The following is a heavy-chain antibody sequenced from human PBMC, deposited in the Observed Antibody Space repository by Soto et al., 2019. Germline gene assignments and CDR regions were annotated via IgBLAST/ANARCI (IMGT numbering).Heavy chain of an antibody. D-gene: IGHD2-2*01. CDR3: ARSRGYCSSTSCWENWFDP. J-gene: IGHJ5*02. CDR2: IYPGDSDT. Sequence: GESLKISCKGSGYSFTSYWIGWVRQMPGKGLEWMGIIYPGDSDTRYSPSFQGQVTISADKSISTAYLQWSSLKASDTTMYYCARSRGYCSSTSCWENWFDPWGQGTLVTV. V-gene: IGHV5-51*01. CDR1: GYSFTSYW.